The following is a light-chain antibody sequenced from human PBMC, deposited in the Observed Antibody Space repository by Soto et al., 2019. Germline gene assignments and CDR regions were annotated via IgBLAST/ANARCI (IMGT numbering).Light chain of an antibody. J-gene: IGKJ5*01. V-gene: IGKV3-20*01. CDR3: QQYGSSPIT. CDR1: QSVNTNY. CDR2: GAS. Sequence: EILLTQSPGTLSLYPGERATLSGRASQSVNTNYLAWYQQKSGQAPRLLIYGASSRATGIPDRFSGSGSGTDFTLTISRLEPEDFAAYFCQQYGSSPITFGQGTRLEIK.